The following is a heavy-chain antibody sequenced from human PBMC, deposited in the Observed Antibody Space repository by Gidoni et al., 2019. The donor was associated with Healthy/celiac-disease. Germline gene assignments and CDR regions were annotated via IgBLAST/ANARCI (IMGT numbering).Heavy chain of an antibody. Sequence: QITLQESGPTLVKPTQTLTLTCTFSGFSLSTSGVGVGWIRQPPGKALEWLALISWDDDKRYSPSLKSRLTITKDTSKNQVVLTMTNMDPVDTATYYCAHSVVDPPQKVWWFDPWGQGTLVTVSS. CDR3: AHSVVDPPQKVWWFDP. V-gene: IGHV2-5*02. CDR1: GFSLSTSGVG. J-gene: IGHJ5*02. CDR2: ISWDDDK. D-gene: IGHD2-21*01.